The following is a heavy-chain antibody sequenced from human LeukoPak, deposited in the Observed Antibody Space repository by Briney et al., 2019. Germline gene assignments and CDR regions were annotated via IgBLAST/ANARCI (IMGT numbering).Heavy chain of an antibody. V-gene: IGHV1-18*01. CDR3: AKASVAWVASRNWFDP. Sequence: ASVKVSCKASGYTFTSYGISWVRQAPGQGLEWMGWISAYNGNTNYAQKLQGRVTMTTDTSTSTAYMELRSLRSDDTAVYYCAKASVAWVASRNWFDPWGQGTLVTVSS. J-gene: IGHJ5*02. CDR1: GYTFTSYG. CDR2: ISAYNGNT. D-gene: IGHD2-15*01.